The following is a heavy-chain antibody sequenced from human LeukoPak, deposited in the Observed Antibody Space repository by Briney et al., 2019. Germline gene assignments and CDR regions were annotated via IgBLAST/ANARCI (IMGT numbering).Heavy chain of an antibody. CDR2: INPSSGGT. CDR1: GYTFTDYY. V-gene: IGHV1-2*06. CDR3: ARDTTAALAVTAHDAFDI. Sequence: ASVKVSCKPSGYTFTDYYMHWVRQAPGQGLEWMGRINPSSGGTNYAQRFQGRVTMTRDTSISTAYMELSSLRSDDTAVYFCARDTTAALAVTAHDAFDIWGQGTMVTVSS. D-gene: IGHD2-21*02. J-gene: IGHJ3*02.